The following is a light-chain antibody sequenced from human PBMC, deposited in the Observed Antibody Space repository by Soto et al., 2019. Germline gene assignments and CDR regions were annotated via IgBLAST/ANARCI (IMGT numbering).Light chain of an antibody. Sequence: SYELTQPPSVSVSPGQTARITCSGDALPKQYAYWYQQKPGQAPVLVIYKDSERPSGIPERFSGSSSGTTVTLTISGVQAEDEADNYCQSADSSXTYVFGTGTKVTV. J-gene: IGLJ1*01. V-gene: IGLV3-25*03. CDR3: QSADSSXTYV. CDR2: KDS. CDR1: ALPKQY.